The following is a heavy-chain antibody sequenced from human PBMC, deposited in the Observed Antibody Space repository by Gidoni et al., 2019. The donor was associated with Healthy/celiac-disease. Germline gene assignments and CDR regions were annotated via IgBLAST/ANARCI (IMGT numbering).Heavy chain of an antibody. Sequence: VQLVETGGGLVQHGMSLRLSCSASGFTFDDYSMPWVRQVPGTGLEWVSGISWNSCSIGYADSVKGRFTISRDNAKNSLYLQMNSLRAEDTALYYCAKDGFDYWGQGTLVTVSS. J-gene: IGHJ4*02. CDR2: ISWNSCSI. CDR3: AKDGFDY. V-gene: IGHV3-9*01. CDR1: GFTFDDYS.